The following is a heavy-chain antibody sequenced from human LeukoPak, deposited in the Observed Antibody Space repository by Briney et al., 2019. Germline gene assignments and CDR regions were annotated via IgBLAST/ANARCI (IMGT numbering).Heavy chain of an antibody. CDR1: GYIFTGQH. CDR3: ARGGKSSGWFWYFDL. J-gene: IGHJ2*01. V-gene: IGHV1-2*02. CDR2: INPNSGGT. Sequence: ASVKVSCKASGYIFTGQHVHWVRQARGQGLEWMGWINPNSGGTNSAQKFKGRVTMTRDTSISTAYMELRRLRSDDTAVYYCARGGKSSGWFWYFDLWGRGTLVTVSS. D-gene: IGHD6-19*01.